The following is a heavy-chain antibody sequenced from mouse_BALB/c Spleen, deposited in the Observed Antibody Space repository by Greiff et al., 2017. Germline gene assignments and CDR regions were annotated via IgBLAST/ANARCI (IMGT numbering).Heavy chain of an antibody. CDR1: GYTFTSYV. V-gene: IGHV1-14*01. CDR2: INPYNDGT. J-gene: IGHJ1*01. D-gene: IGHD2-1*01. CDR3: ARNYGNYPRYFDV. Sequence: VHVKQSGPELVKPGASVKMSCKASGYTFTSYVMHWVKQKPGQGLEWIGYINPYNDGTKYNEKFKGKATLTSDKSSSTAYMELSSLTSEDSAVYYCARNYGNYPRYFDVWGAGTTVTVSS.